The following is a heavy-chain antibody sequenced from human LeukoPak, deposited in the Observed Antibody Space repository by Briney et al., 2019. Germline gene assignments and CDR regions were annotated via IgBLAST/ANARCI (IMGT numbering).Heavy chain of an antibody. CDR2: IIPIFGTA. CDR3: ARGPPYNWNNNWFDP. D-gene: IGHD1-1*01. V-gene: IGHV1-69*01. Sequence: PGGSLRLSCAASGFTFSSYGMHWVRQAPGQGLEWMGGIIPIFGTANYAQKFQGRVTITADESTSTAYMELSSLRSEDTAVYYCARGPPYNWNNNWFDPWGQGTLVTVSS. J-gene: IGHJ5*02. CDR1: GFTFSSYG.